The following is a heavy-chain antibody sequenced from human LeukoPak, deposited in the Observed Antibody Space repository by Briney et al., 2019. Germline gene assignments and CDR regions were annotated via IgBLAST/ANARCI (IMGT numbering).Heavy chain of an antibody. Sequence: PGGSLRLSCAGSGFTLSGSVIHWVRQAAGKGLEWVGRIRSKRNNYATAYAASVKGRFTISRDDSKNTVYLHMDSLKTEDTALYYCSRLEDTSPIEVALDIWGQGTVVTVS. D-gene: IGHD2-2*01. CDR1: GFTLSGSV. CDR2: IRSKRNNYAT. CDR3: SRLEDTSPIEVALDI. V-gene: IGHV3-73*01. J-gene: IGHJ3*02.